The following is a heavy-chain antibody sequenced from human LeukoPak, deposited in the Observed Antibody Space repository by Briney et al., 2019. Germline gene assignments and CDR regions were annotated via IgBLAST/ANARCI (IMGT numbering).Heavy chain of an antibody. V-gene: IGHV3-7*01. CDR1: GYTFTGYY. D-gene: IGHD6-19*01. Sequence: ASVKVSCKASGYTFTGYYMHWVRQAPGKGLEWVANIKQDGSEKYYVDSVKGRFTISRDNAKNSLYLQMNSLRAEDTAVYYCARDNSGWYEFDYWGQGTLVTVSS. CDR3: ARDNSGWYEFDY. CDR2: IKQDGSEK. J-gene: IGHJ4*02.